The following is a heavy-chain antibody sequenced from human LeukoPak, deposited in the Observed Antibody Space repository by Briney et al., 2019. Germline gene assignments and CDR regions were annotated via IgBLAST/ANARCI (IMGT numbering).Heavy chain of an antibody. CDR1: GGSINSDIYS. D-gene: IGHD1-7*01. V-gene: IGHV4-39*01. CDR2: IYYSGNT. Sequence: SETLSLTCTVSGGSINSDIYSWGWIRQPPGKGLEWIGTIYYSGNTYYNPSLDSRVTISVGTSKNQFSLKLSSVTAADTAVYYCARLTITGTGRGYMYVWGKGTTVTVSS. CDR3: ARLTITGTGRGYMYV. J-gene: IGHJ6*03.